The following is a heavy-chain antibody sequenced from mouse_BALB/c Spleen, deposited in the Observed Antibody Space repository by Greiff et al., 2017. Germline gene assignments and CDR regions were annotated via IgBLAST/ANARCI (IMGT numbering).Heavy chain of an antibody. CDR2: ISSGGSYT. J-gene: IGHJ3*01. CDR3: ARQVGDWFAY. CDR1: GFTFSSYG. Sequence: EVKLMESGGDLVKPGGSLKLSCAASGFTFSSYGMSWVRQTPDKRLEWVATISSGGSYTYYPDSVKGRFTISRDNAKNTLYLQMSSLKSEDTAMYYCARQVGDWFAYWGQGTLVTVSA. V-gene: IGHV5-6*01. D-gene: IGHD1-1*01.